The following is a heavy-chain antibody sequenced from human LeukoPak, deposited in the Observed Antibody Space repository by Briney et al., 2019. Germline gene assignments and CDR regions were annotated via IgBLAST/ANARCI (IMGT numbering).Heavy chain of an antibody. V-gene: IGHV4-59*06. CDR1: DGSFSGYY. J-gene: IGHJ1*01. D-gene: IGHD3-10*01. CDR3: AVGVRGVILSLRYFQH. Sequence: SETLSLTCAVYDGSFSGYYWSWIRQPPGKGLEWIGYIYYSGSTYYNPSLKSRVTISVDTSKNQFSLKLSSVTAADTAVYYCAVGVRGVILSLRYFQHWGQGTLVTVSS. CDR2: IYYSGST.